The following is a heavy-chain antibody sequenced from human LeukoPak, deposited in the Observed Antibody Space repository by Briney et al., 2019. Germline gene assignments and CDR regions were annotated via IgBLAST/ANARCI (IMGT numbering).Heavy chain of an antibody. D-gene: IGHD3-3*01. V-gene: IGHV7-4-1*02. CDR3: ARERSPIFGVVRRHNNWFDP. CDR1: EYTFTGYT. Sequence: ASVKVSCKASEYTFTGYTINWVRQAPGQGLEWMGWINTNTGNPTYAQGFTGRFVFSLDTPVSTAYLQISSLKAEDTAVYYCARERSPIFGVVRRHNNWFDPWGQGTLVTVSS. J-gene: IGHJ5*02. CDR2: INTNTGNP.